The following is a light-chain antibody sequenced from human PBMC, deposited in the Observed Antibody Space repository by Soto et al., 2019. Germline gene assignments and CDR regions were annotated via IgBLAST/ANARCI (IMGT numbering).Light chain of an antibody. J-gene: IGLJ3*02. V-gene: IGLV2-23*02. CDR1: SSDVGNYNF. Sequence: QYALTQPASVSGSHGQSITISCTGTSSDVGNYNFVSWYQQHPGRAPKFMMYEVSKRPSGVSNRFSGSKSGNTASLTISGLQAEDEAEYYCCSYAGGSTWVFGGGTKLTVL. CDR3: CSYAGGSTWV. CDR2: EVS.